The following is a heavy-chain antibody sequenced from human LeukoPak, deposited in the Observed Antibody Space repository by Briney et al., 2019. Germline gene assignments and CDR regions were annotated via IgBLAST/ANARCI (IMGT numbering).Heavy chain of an antibody. CDR3: ARDKPTRHNAFDI. CDR2: IWYDGSEK. V-gene: IGHV3-33*01. J-gene: IGHJ3*02. CDR1: GFTFNTYG. Sequence: PGGSLRLSCAASGFTFNTYGMHWVRQAPGKGLEWVAVIWYDGSEKYYVDSVKGRFTISRDNSKNTLYLQMDNLRVEDTAVYNCARDKPTRHNAFDIWGQGTTVIVSP.